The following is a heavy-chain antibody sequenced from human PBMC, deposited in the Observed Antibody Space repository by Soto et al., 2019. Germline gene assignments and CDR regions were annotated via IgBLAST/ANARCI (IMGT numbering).Heavy chain of an antibody. CDR2: INPNSGGT. CDR3: AKEGLEWLLFYDYYYYMDV. V-gene: IGHV1-2*04. Sequence: GASVKVSCKASGYTFTGYYMHWVRQAPGQGLEWMGWINPNSGGTNYAQKFQGWVTMTRDTFISTVFMELSRLRSDDTAVYFCAKEGLEWLLFYDYYYYMDVWGKGTTVTVSS. D-gene: IGHD3-3*01. CDR1: GYTFTGYY. J-gene: IGHJ6*03.